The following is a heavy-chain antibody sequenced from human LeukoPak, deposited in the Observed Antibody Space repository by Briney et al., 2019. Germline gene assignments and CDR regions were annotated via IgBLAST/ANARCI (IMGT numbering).Heavy chain of an antibody. Sequence: GGSLRLSCAASGFTFGTYAMSWVRQAPGKGLEWVSYISSGSLTLYYADSVRGRFTISRDNAKNSLYLQMNSLRDEDTAVYYCARGDYGFDYWGQGTLVTVSS. D-gene: IGHD4-17*01. CDR2: ISSGSLTL. V-gene: IGHV3-48*02. CDR3: ARGDYGFDY. CDR1: GFTFGTYA. J-gene: IGHJ4*02.